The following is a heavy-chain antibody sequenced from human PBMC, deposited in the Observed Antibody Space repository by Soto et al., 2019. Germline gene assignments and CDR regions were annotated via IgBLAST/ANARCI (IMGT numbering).Heavy chain of an antibody. Sequence: GSLRLSCAASGLTFSSYVMHWVRQAPGKGLEWVAVISYDGSNKYYADSVKGRFTISRDNSKNTLYLQMNSLRAEDTAVYYCARDRGSGSYYKRGYYYGMDVWGQGTTVTVSS. CDR2: ISYDGSNK. J-gene: IGHJ6*02. D-gene: IGHD3-10*01. CDR3: ARDRGSGSYYKRGYYYGMDV. CDR1: GLTFSSYV. V-gene: IGHV3-30-3*01.